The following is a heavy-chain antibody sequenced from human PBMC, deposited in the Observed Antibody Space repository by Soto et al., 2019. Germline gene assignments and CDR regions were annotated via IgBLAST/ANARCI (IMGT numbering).Heavy chain of an antibody. J-gene: IGHJ4*02. D-gene: IGHD5-12*01. CDR1: GGSISSGGYS. V-gene: IGHV4-30-2*01. CDR3: AAGGGLPRYY. Sequence: QLQLQESGSGLVKPSQTLSLTCAVSGGSISSGGYSWSWIRQPPGKGLEWIGYIYHSGSTYYNPSRTSRGTISVDRSTNQFSLKLRSVTAADTAVYYCAAGGGLPRYYWGQGTLVTVSS. CDR2: IYHSGST.